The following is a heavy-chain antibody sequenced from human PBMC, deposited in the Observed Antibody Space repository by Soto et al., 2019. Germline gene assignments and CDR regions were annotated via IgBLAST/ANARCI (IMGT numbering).Heavy chain of an antibody. D-gene: IGHD2-2*01. CDR2: IYYSGST. Sequence: SETLSLTCTVSGGSISSSSYYWGWIRQPPGKGLEWIGYIYYSGSTNYNPSLKSRVTISEDTFKNQFSLKLSSVTAADTAVYYCARGYCTSATCYSRTFDYWGQGTLVTVSS. J-gene: IGHJ4*02. V-gene: IGHV4-61*05. CDR3: ARGYCTSATCYSRTFDY. CDR1: GGSISSSSYY.